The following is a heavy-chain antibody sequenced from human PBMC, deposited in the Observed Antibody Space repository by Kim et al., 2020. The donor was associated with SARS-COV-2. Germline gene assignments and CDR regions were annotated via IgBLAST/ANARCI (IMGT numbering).Heavy chain of an antibody. Sequence: SQTLSLTCAISGDSVSSNSAAWNWIRQSPSRGLEWLGRTYYRSKWYNDYAVSVKSRITINPDTSKNQFSLQLNSVTPEDTAVYYCARDKPAIIAARPGDYYYYGMDVWGQGTTVTVSS. J-gene: IGHJ6*02. D-gene: IGHD6-6*01. CDR3: ARDKPAIIAARPGDYYYYGMDV. CDR2: TYYRSKWYN. V-gene: IGHV6-1*01. CDR1: GDSVSSNSAA.